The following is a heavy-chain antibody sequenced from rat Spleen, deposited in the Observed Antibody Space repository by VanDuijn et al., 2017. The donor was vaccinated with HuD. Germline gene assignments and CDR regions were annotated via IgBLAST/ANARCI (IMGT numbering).Heavy chain of an antibody. CDR3: TTDGQGARFTY. J-gene: IGHJ3*01. D-gene: IGHD5-1*01. CDR2: ISYEAGTT. V-gene: IGHV5-20*01. CDR1: GFTFSDYY. Sequence: EVQLVESGGGLVQPGRSLKLSCAASGFTFSDYYMAWVRQAPKKGLEWVAYISYEAGTTYYRDSVKARFTISRDNAKSTLYLQMDSLRSEDTATYYCTTDGQGARFTYWGQGTLVTVSS.